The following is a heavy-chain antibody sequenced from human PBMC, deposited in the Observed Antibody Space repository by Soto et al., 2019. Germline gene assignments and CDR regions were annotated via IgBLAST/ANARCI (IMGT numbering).Heavy chain of an antibody. V-gene: IGHV3-30*04. Sequence: QVQLVESGGGVVQPGKSLRLSCTASGLTFSDSTIHWVRQAPGKGLEWVAALRYDGRNKDYADAVKGRSRISRDNTKNTLEVNALRDEDTAVYYCAREGAYSGSAFDYWGQGTLVTVSS. CDR2: LRYDGRNK. J-gene: IGHJ4*02. CDR1: GLTFSDST. CDR3: AREGAYSGSAFDY. D-gene: IGHD6-6*01.